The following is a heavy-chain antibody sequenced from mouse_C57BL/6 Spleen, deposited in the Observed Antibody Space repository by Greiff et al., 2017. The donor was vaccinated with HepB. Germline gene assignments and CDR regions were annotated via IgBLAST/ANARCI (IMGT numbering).Heavy chain of an antibody. CDR2: ISSGGSYT. CDR3: ARQEGYGSSFDY. Sequence: EVMLVESGGDLVKPGGSLKLSCAASGFTFSSYGMSWVRQTPDKRLEWVATISSGGSYTYYPDSVKGRFTISRDNAKNTLYLQMSSLKSEDTAMYYCARQEGYGSSFDYWGQGTTLTVSS. D-gene: IGHD1-1*01. CDR1: GFTFSSYG. V-gene: IGHV5-6*01. J-gene: IGHJ2*01.